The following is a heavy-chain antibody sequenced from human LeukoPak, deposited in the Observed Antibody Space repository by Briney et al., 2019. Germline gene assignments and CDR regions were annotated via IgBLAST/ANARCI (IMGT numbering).Heavy chain of an antibody. D-gene: IGHD2-15*01. J-gene: IGHJ4*02. CDR3: ARLYCSGGSCYFRYFDY. V-gene: IGHV4-59*01. CDR1: GGSISSYY. CDR2: IYYSGST. Sequence: SSETLSLTCTVSGGSISSYYWSWIRQPPGKGLEWIGYIYYSGSTNYNPSLKSRVTISVDTSKNQFSLKLSSVTAADTAVYYCARLYCSGGSCYFRYFDYWGQGTLVTVSS.